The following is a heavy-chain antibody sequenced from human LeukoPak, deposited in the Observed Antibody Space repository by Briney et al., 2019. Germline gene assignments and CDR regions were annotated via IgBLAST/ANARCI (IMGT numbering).Heavy chain of an antibody. CDR1: GYSFTSYW. J-gene: IGHJ5*02. D-gene: IGHD2-2*01. CDR3: ARQGGYCSSTSCLDWFDP. CDR2: IYPGDSDT. V-gene: IGHV5-51*01. Sequence: GESLKLSFKGSGYSFTSYWIGWVRQMPGKGLEWMGLIYPGDSDTRYIPSFQGQVTISADKSISTAYLQWSSLKASDTAMYYCARQGGYCSSTSCLDWFDPWGQGTLVTVSS.